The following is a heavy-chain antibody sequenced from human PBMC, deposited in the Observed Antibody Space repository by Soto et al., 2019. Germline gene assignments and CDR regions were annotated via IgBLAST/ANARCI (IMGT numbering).Heavy chain of an antibody. D-gene: IGHD1-26*01. Sequence: GGSLRLSCVTSGFTFSTYSMKWVRQAPGRGLEWVSSISSSSGHIYFADSVKGRFTISRDNAKNSMYLQMDSLRAEDSAVYYCSGAESPDTAYFSPYWGQGPPVTVSS. V-gene: IGHV3-21*03. J-gene: IGHJ4*02. CDR1: GFTFSTYS. CDR3: SGAESPDTAYFSPY. CDR2: ISSSSGHI.